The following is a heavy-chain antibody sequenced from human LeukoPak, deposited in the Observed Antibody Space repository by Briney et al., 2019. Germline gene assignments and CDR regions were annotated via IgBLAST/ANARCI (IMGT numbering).Heavy chain of an antibody. V-gene: IGHV3-23*01. J-gene: IGHJ4*02. CDR1: GFTFSSYA. CDR3: AKDVSYYYDAGGYFDY. CDR2: ISGSGGST. D-gene: IGHD3-10*01. Sequence: GGSLRLSCAASGFTFSSYAMSWVRQAPGEGLEWVSAISGSGGSTYYADSVKGRFTISRDNSKNTLYLQMNSLRAEDTAVYYCAKDVSYYYDAGGYFDYWGQGTLVTVSS.